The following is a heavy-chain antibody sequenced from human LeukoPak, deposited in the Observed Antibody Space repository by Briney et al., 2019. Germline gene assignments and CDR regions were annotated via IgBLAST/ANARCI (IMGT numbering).Heavy chain of an antibody. D-gene: IGHD4-17*01. CDR1: GFTVSSNY. Sequence: PGGSLRLSCAASGFTVSSNYMNWVRQAPGKGLEWVSVIYSGGSTYYADSVKGRFTISRDNSKNTLYLQMNSLRAEDTAVYYCARGFTDDYGDYVGGYWGQGTLVTVSS. J-gene: IGHJ4*02. CDR2: IYSGGST. CDR3: ARGFTDDYGDYVGGY. V-gene: IGHV3-53*01.